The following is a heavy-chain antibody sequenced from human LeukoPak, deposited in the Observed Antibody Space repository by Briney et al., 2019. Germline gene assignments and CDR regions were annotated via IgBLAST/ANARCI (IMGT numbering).Heavy chain of an antibody. Sequence: GGSLRLSCAASGFTFSNAWMSWVRQAPGKGLEWVGRIKSKTDGGTTDYAAPVKGRFTISRDDSKNTLYLQMNSLKTEDTAVYYCTAMVRGVITPDYWGQGTLVTVSS. J-gene: IGHJ4*02. CDR2: IKSKTDGGTT. D-gene: IGHD3-10*01. CDR1: GFTFSNAW. V-gene: IGHV3-15*01. CDR3: TAMVRGVITPDY.